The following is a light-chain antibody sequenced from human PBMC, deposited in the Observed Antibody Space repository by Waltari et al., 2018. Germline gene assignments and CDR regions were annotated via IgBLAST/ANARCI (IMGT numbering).Light chain of an antibody. V-gene: IGLV3-1*01. CDR2: QDT. CDR3: QTWDSNTVV. CDR1: TLGDKY. Sequence: SYDLTQPPSVSASPGQTASIACFGVTLGDKYASWYQQKPGQSPVLVTYQDTKRPSVIPERFSASNSGNTATLTVSETQAVDEASYYCQTWDSNTVVFGGGTTLTVL. J-gene: IGLJ2*01.